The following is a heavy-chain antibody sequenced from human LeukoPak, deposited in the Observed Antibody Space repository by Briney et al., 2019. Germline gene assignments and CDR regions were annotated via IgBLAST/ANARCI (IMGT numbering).Heavy chain of an antibody. Sequence: TSETLSLTCAVYGGSFSPYYWSWIRQPPGKGLEWIGEINHSGSTNYNPSLKSRVTISVDTSKNQFSLRLSSVTAADTAVYYCARGGSYCGGDCYVDYWGQGTLVTVSS. CDR1: GGSFSPYY. D-gene: IGHD2-21*02. V-gene: IGHV4-34*01. CDR3: ARGGSYCGGDCYVDY. CDR2: INHSGST. J-gene: IGHJ4*02.